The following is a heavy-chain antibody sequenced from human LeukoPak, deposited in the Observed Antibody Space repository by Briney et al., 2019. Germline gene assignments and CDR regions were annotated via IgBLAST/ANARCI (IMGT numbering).Heavy chain of an antibody. J-gene: IGHJ6*03. D-gene: IGHD6-6*01. CDR3: ARSGSRIAAVLHYYMDV. Sequence: PGGSLRLSRAASGFTFCYFVIHCVPQAPGKGLEYGSAISISGGSTYYANSVKRRFTLSRDNSKNKLYLEMGRLRAEDMAVYYCARSGSRIAAVLHYYMDVWGKGTTVTVSS. CDR2: ISISGGST. CDR1: GFTFCYFV. V-gene: IGHV3-64*01.